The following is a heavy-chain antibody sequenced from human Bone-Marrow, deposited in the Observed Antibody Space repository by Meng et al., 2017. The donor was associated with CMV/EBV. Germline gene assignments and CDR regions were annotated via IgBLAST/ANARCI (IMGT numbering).Heavy chain of an antibody. Sequence: GESLKISCAASGFTFSSYWMHWVRQAPGKGLVWVSRINSDGSSTSYADSVKGRFTISRDNAKNTLYLQMNSLRAEDTAVYYCAKDMEAGSYLTYYYYYGMDVWGQGTTVTVSS. CDR3: AKDMEAGSYLTYYYYYGMDV. V-gene: IGHV3-74*01. CDR1: GFTFSSYW. J-gene: IGHJ6*02. D-gene: IGHD1-26*01. CDR2: INSDGSST.